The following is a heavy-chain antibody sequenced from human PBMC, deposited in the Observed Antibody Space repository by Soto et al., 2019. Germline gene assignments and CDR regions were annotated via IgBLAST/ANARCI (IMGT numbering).Heavy chain of an antibody. CDR2: ISAYNGNT. D-gene: IGHD6-19*01. CDR1: GYTFTSYG. V-gene: IGHV1-18*01. CDR3: ARDRLAQAAVAGTPAYDI. Sequence: VKVSCKASGYTFTSYGISWVRQAPGQGLEWMGWISAYNGNTNYAQKLQGRVTMTTDTSTSTAYMELRSLRSDDTAVYYCARDRLAQAAVAGTPAYDIWGQGTMVTVSS. J-gene: IGHJ3*02.